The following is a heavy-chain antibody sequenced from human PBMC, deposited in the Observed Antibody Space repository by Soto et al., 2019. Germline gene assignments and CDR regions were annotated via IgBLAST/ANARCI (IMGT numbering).Heavy chain of an antibody. D-gene: IGHD3-16*01. J-gene: IGHJ4*02. CDR2: IYSGGST. V-gene: IGHV3-53*01. CDR3: ARARASWDFDY. CDR1: GFTFSSYS. Sequence: GGSLRLSCAASGFTFSSYSMNWVRQAPGKGLEWVSVIYSGGSTYYADSVKGRFTISRDNSKNTLYLQMNSLRAEDTAVYSCARARASWDFDYWGQGTLVTVSS.